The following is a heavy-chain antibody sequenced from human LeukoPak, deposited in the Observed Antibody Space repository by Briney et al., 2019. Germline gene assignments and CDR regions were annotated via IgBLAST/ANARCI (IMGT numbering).Heavy chain of an antibody. V-gene: IGHV3-23*01. CDR2: ISGSGGST. Sequence: PGASPRLSCAASGFTFSSYAMSWVRQAPGKGLEWVSAISGSGGSTYYADSVKGRFTISRDNSKNTLYLQMNSLRAEDTAVYYCAKDSEQWLVRYYYYGMDVWGQGTTVTVSS. CDR3: AKDSEQWLVRYYYYGMDV. D-gene: IGHD6-19*01. J-gene: IGHJ6*02. CDR1: GFTFSSYA.